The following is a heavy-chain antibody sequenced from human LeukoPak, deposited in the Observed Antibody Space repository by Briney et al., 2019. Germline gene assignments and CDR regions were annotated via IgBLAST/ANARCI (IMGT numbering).Heavy chain of an antibody. CDR3: AKDPEPTGYSREFDY. Sequence: AGGSLRLSCAASGFTFDDYAMHWVRQAPGKGLEWVSGISWNSGSIGYADSVKGRFTISRDNSKNSLYLQMNSLRAEDTALYYCAKDPEPTGYSREFDYWGQGTLVTVSS. CDR2: ISWNSGSI. V-gene: IGHV3-9*01. CDR1: GFTFDDYA. D-gene: IGHD6-13*01. J-gene: IGHJ4*02.